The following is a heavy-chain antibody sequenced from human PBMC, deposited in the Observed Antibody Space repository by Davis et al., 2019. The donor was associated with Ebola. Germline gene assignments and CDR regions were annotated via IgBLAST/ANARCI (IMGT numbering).Heavy chain of an antibody. J-gene: IGHJ5*02. CDR1: GFTFDDYA. CDR2: ISWNSGSI. D-gene: IGHD6-13*01. CDR3: AKPSSSSWYFFDP. Sequence: SLKISCAASGFTFDDYAMHWVRQAPGKGLEWVSGISWNSGSIGYADSVKGRFTISRDNSKNTLYLQMNSLRAEDTAVYYCAKPSSSSWYFFDPWGQGTLVTVSS. V-gene: IGHV3-9*01.